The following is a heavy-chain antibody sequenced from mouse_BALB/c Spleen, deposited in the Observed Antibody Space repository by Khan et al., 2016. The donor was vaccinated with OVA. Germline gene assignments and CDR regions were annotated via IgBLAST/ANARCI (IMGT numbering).Heavy chain of an antibody. CDR1: GYTFTSYW. D-gene: IGHD2-10*02. CDR3: TRNGYGNYESWDY. J-gene: IGHJ2*01. V-gene: IGHV1-5*01. CDR2: IYPGNTDT. Sequence: VQLQQSGTVLARPGASVKMSCKASGYTFTSYWMHWVKQRPGQGLEWIGTIYPGNTDTNYNQKFKGTATLTALSSTSTAYMALNSLTNEGSAVYYCTRNGYGNYESWDYWGQGTTLTVSS.